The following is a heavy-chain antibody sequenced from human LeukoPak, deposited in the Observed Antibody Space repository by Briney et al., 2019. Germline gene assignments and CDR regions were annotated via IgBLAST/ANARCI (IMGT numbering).Heavy chain of an antibody. CDR3: ALIAPPHN. V-gene: IGHV1-46*01. J-gene: IGHJ4*02. CDR2: INPSGTIT. Sequence: ASVKVSCKASGITFTSYYIHWVRQAPGRGLEWMGKINPSGTITTYAPEYQGRVTVTKDTSTNTVYMELSSLRSDDTAVYYCALIAPPHNWGQGTLVTVSS. CDR1: GITFTSYY. D-gene: IGHD6-13*01.